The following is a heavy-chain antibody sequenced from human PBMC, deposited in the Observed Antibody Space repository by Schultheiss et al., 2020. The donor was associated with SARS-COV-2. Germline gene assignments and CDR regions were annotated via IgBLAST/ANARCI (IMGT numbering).Heavy chain of an antibody. Sequence: SETLSLTCTVSGGSVSSGSYYWSWIRQPPGKGLEWIGYIYYSGSTYYNPSLKSRVTISLGTSKNQFSLKLSSVTAADTAVYYCARVISVDEWFGEFNYGMDVWGQGTTVTVSS. CDR2: IYYSGST. CDR3: ARVISVDEWFGEFNYGMDV. V-gene: IGHV4-61*01. D-gene: IGHD3-10*01. CDR1: GGSVSSGSYY. J-gene: IGHJ6*02.